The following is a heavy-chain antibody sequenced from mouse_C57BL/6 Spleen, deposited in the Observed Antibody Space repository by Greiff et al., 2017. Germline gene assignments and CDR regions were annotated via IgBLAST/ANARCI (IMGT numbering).Heavy chain of an antibody. CDR2: IRLKSDNYAT. CDR1: GFTFSNYW. V-gene: IGHV6-3*01. J-gene: IGHJ1*03. Sequence: EVKLEESGGGLVQPGGSMKLSCVASGFTFSNYWMNWVRQSPEKGLEWVAQIRLKSDNYATPYAESVKGRFTISRDDSKSSVYLQMNNLRAEDTGIYYCTIYYSDVWGTGTTVTVSS. D-gene: IGHD1-1*01. CDR3: TIYYSDV.